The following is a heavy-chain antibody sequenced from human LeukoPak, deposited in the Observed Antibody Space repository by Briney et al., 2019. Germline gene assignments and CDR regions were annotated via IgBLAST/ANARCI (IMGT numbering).Heavy chain of an antibody. Sequence: GGSLRLSCAASGFTVNSYCMNWVRQAPGKGLEWISYISPTSGTIFYADSVKGRFTISRDNARNSLYLQMNSLRDEDTAVYYCASSGSYRFDYWGQGTLVTVSS. CDR2: ISPTSGTI. CDR3: ASSGSYRFDY. V-gene: IGHV3-48*02. D-gene: IGHD1-26*01. CDR1: GFTVNSYC. J-gene: IGHJ4*02.